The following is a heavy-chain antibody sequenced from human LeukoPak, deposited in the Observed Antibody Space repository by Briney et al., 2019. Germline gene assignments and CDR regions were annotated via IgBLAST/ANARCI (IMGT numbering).Heavy chain of an antibody. V-gene: IGHV4-59*11. CDR2: IYYSGST. J-gene: IGHJ4*02. Sequence: SETLSLTCTVSGGSISSHYWSWIRQPPGKGLEWIGYIYYSGSTNYNPSLKSRVTISVDTSKNQFSLMLSSVTAADTAVYYCARGDFYSSGWDYFDYWGQGTLVTVSS. D-gene: IGHD6-19*01. CDR3: ARGDFYSSGWDYFDY. CDR1: GGSISSHY.